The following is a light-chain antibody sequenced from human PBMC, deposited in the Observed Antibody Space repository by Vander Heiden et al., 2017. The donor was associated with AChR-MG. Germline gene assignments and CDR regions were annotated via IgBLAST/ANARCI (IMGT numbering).Light chain of an antibody. CDR2: KAS. V-gene: IGKV1-5*03. J-gene: IGKJ1*01. Sequence: DIQMTQYPSTLSASVGDRVTITCRASQSISSWLAWYQQNPGKAPKLLIYKASSLESGVPSRFSGSGSGTEFTLTISSLQPDDFATYYCQYDNSYYPFGQGTKVEIK. CDR1: QSISSW. CDR3: QYDNSYYP.